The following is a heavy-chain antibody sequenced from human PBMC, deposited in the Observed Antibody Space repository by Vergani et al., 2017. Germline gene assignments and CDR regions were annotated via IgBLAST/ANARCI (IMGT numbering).Heavy chain of an antibody. J-gene: IGHJ4*02. CDR3: ARRDSSSPALDY. CDR1: GFTVSSNY. V-gene: IGHV3-21*01. CDR2: ISSSSSYI. Sequence: EVQLLESGGDLVQPGGSLRLSCAASGFTVSSNYMSWVRQAPGKGLEWVSSISSSSSYIYYADSVKGRFTISRDNAKNSLYLQMNGLRAGDTAVYYCARRDSSSPALDYWGQGTLVTVSS. D-gene: IGHD6-6*01.